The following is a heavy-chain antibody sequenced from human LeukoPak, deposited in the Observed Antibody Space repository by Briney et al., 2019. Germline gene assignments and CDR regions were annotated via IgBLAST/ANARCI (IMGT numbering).Heavy chain of an antibody. CDR2: INPSGGST. Sequence: ASVKVSCKASGYTFTSYYMHWVRQAPGQGFEWMGIINPSGGSTSYAQKFQGRVTMTRDMSTSTVYMELSSLRSEDTAVYYCARDERDYYYMDVWGKGTTVTVSS. V-gene: IGHV1-46*01. CDR1: GYTFTSYY. J-gene: IGHJ6*03. CDR3: ARDERDYYYMDV.